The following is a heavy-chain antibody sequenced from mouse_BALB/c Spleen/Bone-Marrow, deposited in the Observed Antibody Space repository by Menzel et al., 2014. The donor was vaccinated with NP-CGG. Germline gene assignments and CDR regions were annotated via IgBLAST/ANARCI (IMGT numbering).Heavy chain of an antibody. J-gene: IGHJ2*01. D-gene: IGHD1-2*01. CDR1: GYAFTNYL. V-gene: IGHV1-54*01. Sequence: QVQLQQSGAELVRPGTSVKVSCKASGYAFTNYLIEWVKQRPGQGLEWIGAINPGSGGTNYNEKFKGKATLTADKSSSTAYMQLSSLTSDDSAVYFCARSITTALYYFDYWGHGTTLTVSS. CDR3: ARSITTALYYFDY. CDR2: INPGSGGT.